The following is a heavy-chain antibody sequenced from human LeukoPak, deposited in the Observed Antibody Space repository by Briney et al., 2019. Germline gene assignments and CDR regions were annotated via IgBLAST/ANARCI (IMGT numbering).Heavy chain of an antibody. CDR1: GFTFSSYG. J-gene: IGHJ4*02. CDR3: ARGRKYIPLEY. V-gene: IGHV3-30*03. Sequence: GGSLRLSCAASGFTFSSYGMHWVRQAPGKGLEWVAVISYDGSNKYYADSVKGRFTISRDNSKNTLYLQMNSLRAEDTAVYYCARGRKYIPLEYWGQGTLVTVSS. D-gene: IGHD5-18*01. CDR2: ISYDGSNK.